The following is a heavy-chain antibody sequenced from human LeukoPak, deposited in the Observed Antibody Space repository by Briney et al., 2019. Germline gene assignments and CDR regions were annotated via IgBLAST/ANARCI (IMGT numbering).Heavy chain of an antibody. CDR2: IYYSGST. CDR3: ARDQFPYCSGGSCYNWFDP. J-gene: IGHJ5*02. D-gene: IGHD2-15*01. CDR1: GGSISSGGYY. Sequence: SETLSLTCTVSGGSISSGGYYWSWIRQHPGKGLEWIGYIYYSGSTYYNPSLKSRVTISVDTSKNQFSLKLSSVTAADTAVYCCARDQFPYCSGGSCYNWFDPWGQGTLVTVSS. V-gene: IGHV4-31*03.